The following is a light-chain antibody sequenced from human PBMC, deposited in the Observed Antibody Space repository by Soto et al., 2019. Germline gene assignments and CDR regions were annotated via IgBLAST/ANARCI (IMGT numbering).Light chain of an antibody. Sequence: EIVLTQSPGTLSLSPGERATLSCRASQSVSSSYLAWYQQKPGQAPRLLIYGASIRATGIPDMFSGSGSGTDFNITISRLEPEDFAVYYCQQYGSSPLTFGGGTKVDIK. V-gene: IGKV3-20*01. J-gene: IGKJ4*01. CDR2: GAS. CDR3: QQYGSSPLT. CDR1: QSVSSSY.